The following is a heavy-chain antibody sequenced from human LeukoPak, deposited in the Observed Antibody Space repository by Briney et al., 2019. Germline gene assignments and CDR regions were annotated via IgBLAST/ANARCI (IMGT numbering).Heavy chain of an antibody. V-gene: IGHV3-30*04. J-gene: IGHJ4*02. Sequence: QAGGSLRLSCAASGFTFSSYAMHWVRQAPGKGLEWVAVISYDGSNKYYADSVKGRFTISRDNSKNTLYLQMNSLRAEDTAVYYCARGRVAAAGVLVYWGQGTLVTVSS. CDR3: ARGRVAAAGVLVY. CDR1: GFTFSSYA. CDR2: ISYDGSNK. D-gene: IGHD6-13*01.